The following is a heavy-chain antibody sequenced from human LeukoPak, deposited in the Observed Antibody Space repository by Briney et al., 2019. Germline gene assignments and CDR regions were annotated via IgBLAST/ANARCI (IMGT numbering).Heavy chain of an antibody. CDR1: GGSFSGYY. CDR2: INHSGST. D-gene: IGHD6-19*01. CDR3: ARAVAGYPDDKNNWFDP. J-gene: IGHJ5*02. Sequence: SETLSLTCADYGGSFSGYYWSWIRQPPGKGLEWIGEINHSGSTNYNPSLKSRVTISVDTSKNQFSLKLSSVTAADTAVYYCARAVAGYPDDKNNWFDPWGQGTLVTVSS. V-gene: IGHV4-34*01.